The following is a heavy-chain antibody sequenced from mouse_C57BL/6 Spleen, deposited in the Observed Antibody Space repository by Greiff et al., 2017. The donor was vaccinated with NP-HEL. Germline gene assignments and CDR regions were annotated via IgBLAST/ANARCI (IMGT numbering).Heavy chain of an antibody. J-gene: IGHJ1*03. CDR2: IYPGDGDT. D-gene: IGHD1-1*01. CDR3: ARRYGSSYWYFDV. Sequence: QVQLQQSGPELVKPGASVKISCKASGYSFSSSWMNWVKQRPGKGLEWIGRIYPGDGDTNYNGKFKGKATLTADKSSSTAYMQLSSLTSEDSAVSFCARRYGSSYWYFDVWGTGTTVTVTS. V-gene: IGHV1-82*01. CDR1: GYSFSSSW.